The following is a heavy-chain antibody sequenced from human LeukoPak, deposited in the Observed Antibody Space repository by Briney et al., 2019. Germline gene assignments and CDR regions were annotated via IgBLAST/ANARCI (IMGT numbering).Heavy chain of an antibody. J-gene: IGHJ4*02. CDR2: ISGSGGST. Sequence: GGSLRLSCAASGFTFSSYAMSWVRQAPGKGLEWVSAISGSGGSTYYADSVKGRFTISRDNSKNTLYLQMNSLRAEDTAVYYCAKARVRTTGGKSGFDYWGQGTLVTVSS. CDR3: AKARVRTTGGKSGFDY. CDR1: GFTFSSYA. D-gene: IGHD4-11*01. V-gene: IGHV3-23*01.